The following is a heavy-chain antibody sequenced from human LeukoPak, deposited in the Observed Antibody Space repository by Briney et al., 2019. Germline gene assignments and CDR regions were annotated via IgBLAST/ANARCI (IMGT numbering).Heavy chain of an antibody. CDR2: IYYSGST. CDR3: ARLTFYCFDY. J-gene: IGHJ4*02. Sequence: SETVSLTCTVAGVSISSYYWRWIRQPPGKGLEWIGYIYYSGSTNYNPSLKSRVTISVDTSKNQSALKLSSVPAADTAVYYCARLTFYCFDYWGQGTLVTVSS. CDR1: GVSISSYY. V-gene: IGHV4-59*08.